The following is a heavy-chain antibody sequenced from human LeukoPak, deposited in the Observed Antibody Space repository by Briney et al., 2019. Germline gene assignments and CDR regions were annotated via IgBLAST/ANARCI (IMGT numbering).Heavy chain of an antibody. CDR2: ISSSGSTI. J-gene: IGHJ4*02. V-gene: IGHV3-11*01. D-gene: IGHD6-13*01. CDR1: GFTFSDYY. Sequence: GGSLSLSCAASGFTFSDYYMSWISQAPGKGLEWVSYISSSGSTIYYADSVKGRFTISRDNAKNSLYLQMNSLRAEDTAVYYCAGQSSSWYFDYWGQGTLVTVSS. CDR3: AGQSSSWYFDY.